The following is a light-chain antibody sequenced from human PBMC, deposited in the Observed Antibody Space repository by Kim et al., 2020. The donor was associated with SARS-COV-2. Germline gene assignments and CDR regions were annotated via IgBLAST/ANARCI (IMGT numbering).Light chain of an antibody. CDR1: ESVASSY. V-gene: IGKV3-20*01. CDR3: HQYGSWT. Sequence: SLSPGERATLSCRSSESVASSYVTWYQQKPGQAPRLLIYSASTRATGIPDRFSGSGSGTDFTLTISRLEPDDFAVYYCHQYGSWTFRQGTKVEIK. CDR2: SAS. J-gene: IGKJ1*01.